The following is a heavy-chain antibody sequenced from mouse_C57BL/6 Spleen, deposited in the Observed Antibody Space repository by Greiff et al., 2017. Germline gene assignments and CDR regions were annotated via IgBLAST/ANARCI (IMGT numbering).Heavy chain of an antibody. CDR2: ISNLAYSI. CDR1: GFTFSDYG. Sequence: EVKLMESGGGLVQPGGSLKLSCAASGFTFSDYGMAWVRQAPRKGPEWVAFISNLAYSIYYADTVTGRFTISGVNAKNTLYLEMSILRSEDTAMYYCARGDSPFAYWGQGTLVTVSA. CDR3: ARGDSPFAY. V-gene: IGHV5-15*01. J-gene: IGHJ3*01.